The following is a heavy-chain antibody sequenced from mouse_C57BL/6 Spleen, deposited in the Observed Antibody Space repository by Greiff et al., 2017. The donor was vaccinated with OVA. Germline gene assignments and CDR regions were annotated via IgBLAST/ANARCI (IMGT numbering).Heavy chain of an antibody. CDR1: GYTFTSYW. CDR3: ARSGRDGPDY. Sequence: QVQLQQPGAELVMPGASVKLSCKASGYTFTSYWMHWVKQRPGQGLEWIGEIDPSDSYTNYNQKFKGKSTLTVDKSSSTAYMQLSSLTSEDSAVYYCARSGRDGPDYWGQGTTLTVSS. D-gene: IGHD2-3*01. J-gene: IGHJ2*01. V-gene: IGHV1-69*01. CDR2: IDPSDSYT.